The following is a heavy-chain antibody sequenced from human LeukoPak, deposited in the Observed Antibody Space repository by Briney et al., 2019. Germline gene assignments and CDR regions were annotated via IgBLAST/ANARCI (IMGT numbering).Heavy chain of an antibody. D-gene: IGHD6-13*01. V-gene: IGHV3-23*01. J-gene: IGHJ3*02. Sequence: GGSLRLSCAASGFTFSSYAMSWVRQAPGKGLEWVSAISGSGGSTYDADSVKGRFTISRDNSKNTLYLQMNSLRAEDTAVYYCAKGRTKQQLVWGAFDIWGQGTMVTVSS. CDR1: GFTFSSYA. CDR3: AKGRTKQQLVWGAFDI. CDR2: ISGSGGST.